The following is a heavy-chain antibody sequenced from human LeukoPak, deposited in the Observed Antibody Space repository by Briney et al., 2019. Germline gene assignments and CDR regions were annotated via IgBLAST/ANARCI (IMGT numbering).Heavy chain of an antibody. CDR1: GFTFSSYG. CDR2: ISYDGSNK. Sequence: GGSLRLSCAASGFTFSSYGMHWVRQAPGKGPEWVAVISYDGSNKYYADSVKGRFTISRDNSKNTLYLQMNSLRAEDTAVYYCAKDVLSSGWLYYFDYWGQGTLVTVSS. J-gene: IGHJ4*02. D-gene: IGHD6-19*01. CDR3: AKDVLSSGWLYYFDY. V-gene: IGHV3-30*18.